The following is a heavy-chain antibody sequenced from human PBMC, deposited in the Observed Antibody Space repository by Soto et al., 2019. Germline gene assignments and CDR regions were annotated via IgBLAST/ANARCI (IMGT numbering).Heavy chain of an antibody. Sequence: SETLSLTCTVSGGSISDYYWSWIRQPAGKGLEWIGRIYTSGSTSYNPSLESRVSVSVDTSKNQFSLKVSAVTAADTAVYYCASSQKGYNWNYFDHWGQGALVTVSS. J-gene: IGHJ4*02. V-gene: IGHV4-4*07. CDR1: GGSISDYY. D-gene: IGHD1-20*01. CDR2: IYTSGST. CDR3: ASSQKGYNWNYFDH.